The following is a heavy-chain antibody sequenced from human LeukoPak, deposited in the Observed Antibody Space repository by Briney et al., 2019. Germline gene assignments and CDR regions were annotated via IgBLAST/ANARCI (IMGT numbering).Heavy chain of an antibody. D-gene: IGHD2/OR15-2a*01. CDR1: GFNFNFYS. V-gene: IGHV3-48*02. Sequence: GGSLRLSCAASGFNFNFYSMNWVRQAPGKGLEWVSYISSTSSPIYYTVSVKGRFTISRDNARNSMHLQMNRLRDEDTAVYYCARDGSNSGPDFNYWGQGILVTVSS. CDR2: ISSTSSPI. J-gene: IGHJ4*02. CDR3: ARDGSNSGPDFNY.